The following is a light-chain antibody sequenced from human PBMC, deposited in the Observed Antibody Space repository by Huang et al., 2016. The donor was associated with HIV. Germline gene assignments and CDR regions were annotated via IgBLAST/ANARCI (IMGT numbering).Light chain of an antibody. V-gene: IGKV3-15*01. J-gene: IGKJ3*01. CDR1: QSVSSN. Sequence: EIVMTQSPATLSVSPGERVTLSCRASQSVSSNLAWYQQKPGQAPRLLIYGASIRATGIPDRCRGSGSGTEFTLTISSLQSEDFAVYYCQQYNNWPSFTFGPGTKVDIK. CDR2: GAS. CDR3: QQYNNWPSFT.